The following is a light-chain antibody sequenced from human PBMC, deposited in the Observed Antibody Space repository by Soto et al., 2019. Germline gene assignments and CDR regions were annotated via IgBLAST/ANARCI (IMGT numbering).Light chain of an antibody. CDR3: RQSDSSPYT. V-gene: IGKV1-39*01. CDR2: AAS. Sequence: DIQMTQSPSSLSASVGDRVTINCRASQSISTFLHWYQQKPGQAPHVLVTAASTLQSGVPSRFSGRGSGTEFTLTISSLQPEDVANYYCRQSDSSPYTFGQGTTLETK. J-gene: IGKJ2*01. CDR1: QSISTF.